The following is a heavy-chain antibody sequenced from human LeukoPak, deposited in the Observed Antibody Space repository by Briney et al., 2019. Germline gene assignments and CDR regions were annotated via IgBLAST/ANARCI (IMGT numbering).Heavy chain of an antibody. D-gene: IGHD5-24*01. J-gene: IGHJ4*02. V-gene: IGHV3-7*02. Sequence: GGSLRLSCAASGFTFSGYWMSWVRQAPGKGLEWVANIKQDGSEKYYVDSVKGRFTISRDNAKISLFLQMNSARAEDTAVYYCARGQGLQLKSGSDYWGQGTLVTVSS. CDR3: ARGQGLQLKSGSDY. CDR1: GFTFSGYW. CDR2: IKQDGSEK.